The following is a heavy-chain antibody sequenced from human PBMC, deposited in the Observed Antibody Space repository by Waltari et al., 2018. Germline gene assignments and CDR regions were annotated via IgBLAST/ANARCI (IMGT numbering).Heavy chain of an antibody. CDR2: INPKSGET. Sequence: QVQLVQSGTEVKKPGASVKVSCKASGYTFAGHYIHWVRQAPGQGLEWMGWINPKSGETSYALKLEGRVTLTTDTATTTAVMELSDLKSDDTAIYYCAKDRYTSTWGSGTGDSWGQGTLVTVSS. CDR3: AKDRYTSTWGSGTGDS. CDR1: GYTFAGHY. J-gene: IGHJ4*02. V-gene: IGHV1-2*02. D-gene: IGHD6-19*01.